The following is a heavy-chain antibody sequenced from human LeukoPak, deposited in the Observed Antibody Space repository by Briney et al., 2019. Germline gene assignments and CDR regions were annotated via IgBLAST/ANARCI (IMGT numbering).Heavy chain of an antibody. J-gene: IGHJ4*02. CDR2: ISSSSSYI. CDR3: ARDGDCSSTSCYILPPGY. CDR1: GFTFSSYS. D-gene: IGHD2-2*02. Sequence: GGSLRLSCAASGFTFSSYSMNWVRQAPGKGLEWVSSISSSSSYIYYADSVKGRFTIFRDNAKNSLYLQMNSLRAEDTAVYYCARDGDCSSTSCYILPPGYWGQGTLVTVSS. V-gene: IGHV3-21*01.